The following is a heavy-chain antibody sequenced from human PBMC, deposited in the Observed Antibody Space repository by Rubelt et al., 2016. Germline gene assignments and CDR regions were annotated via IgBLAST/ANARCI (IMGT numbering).Heavy chain of an antibody. D-gene: IGHD5-12*01. CDR3: SRLMGYSTIDY. V-gene: IGHV5-51*01. CDR2: IHPGDSST. Sequence: EVQLVQSGAEVKKPGESLKIPCKGSGYRFTNYWIGWVRQMPGNGLEWMGIIHPGDSSTSHSPSLHGQVTISADKSIMTAYLQWSSRKASDTAIYYCSRLMGYSTIDYWGQGTLVTVSS. CDR1: GYRFTNYW. J-gene: IGHJ4*02.